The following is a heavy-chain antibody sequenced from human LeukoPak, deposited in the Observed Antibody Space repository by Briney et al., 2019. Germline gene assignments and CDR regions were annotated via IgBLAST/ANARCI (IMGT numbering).Heavy chain of an antibody. J-gene: IGHJ4*02. V-gene: IGHV5-51*01. CDR1: GYSFTSYW. CDR3: ARQTAMGRSGDY. D-gene: IGHD7-27*01. Sequence: GESLKISCKASGYSFTSYWIGWVRQMPGKGQEWMGIIDPSDSDIRYTPSFQGQVTISADKSLSTAYLQWNSLKASDTAIYYCARQTAMGRSGDYWGQGTLVTVSS. CDR2: IDPSDSDI.